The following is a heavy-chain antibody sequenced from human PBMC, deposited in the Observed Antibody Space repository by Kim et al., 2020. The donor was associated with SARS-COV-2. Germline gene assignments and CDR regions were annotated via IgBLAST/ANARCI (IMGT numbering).Heavy chain of an antibody. V-gene: IGHV2-70*11. D-gene: IGHD6-19*01. Sequence: SGPTLVNPTQTLTLTCTVSGFSLSTTGTCVSWIRQPPGKALEWLARIGWDDDKYYSTSLKTRLTISKDTSKNQVVLTMTSMDPVDTATYYCARKVADSRGWYVHFDYWGQGTLVTVSS. CDR2: IGWDDDK. J-gene: IGHJ4*02. CDR3: ARKVADSRGWYVHFDY. CDR1: GFSLSTTGTC.